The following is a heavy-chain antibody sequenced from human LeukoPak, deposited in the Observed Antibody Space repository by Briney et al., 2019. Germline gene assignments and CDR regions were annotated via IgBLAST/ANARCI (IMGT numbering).Heavy chain of an antibody. V-gene: IGHV1-2*02. CDR3: ARGDYVWGSYLPTYYFDY. CDR2: INPNSGGT. D-gene: IGHD3-16*02. J-gene: IGHJ4*02. CDR1: GYTFTGYY. Sequence: GASVKVSCKASGYTFTGYYMHWVRQAPGQGLEWMGWINPNSGGTNYAQKFQGRVTMTRDTSINTAYTELSRLRSDDTAVYYCARGDYVWGSYLPTYYFDYWGQGTLVTVSS.